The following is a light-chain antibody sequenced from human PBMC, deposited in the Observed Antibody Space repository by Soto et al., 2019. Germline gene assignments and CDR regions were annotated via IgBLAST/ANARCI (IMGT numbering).Light chain of an antibody. V-gene: IGKV1-6*01. CDR1: EAIRSA. J-gene: IGKJ1*01. Sequence: AIQLTQSPSSLSASVVDRVTITCLASEAIRSALGWYQQKPGKVPKLLIYAASILQSGVPSRFSGSGSGTDFTLTISSLQPEDFATYYCLLDFRYFWAFGQGTKVDIK. CDR3: LLDFRYFWA. CDR2: AAS.